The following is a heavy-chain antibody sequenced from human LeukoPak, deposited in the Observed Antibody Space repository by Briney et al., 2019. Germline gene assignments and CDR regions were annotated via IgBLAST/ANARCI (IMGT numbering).Heavy chain of an antibody. D-gene: IGHD6-6*01. Sequence: SETLSLTRTVSGGSISSSRYYWGWLRQPPGKGLEWIGSIYYSGSTYYNPSLKSRVTISVDTSKNQFSLKLSSVTAADTAVYYCARGHEYSSSSGQAFDIWGQGTMVTVSS. J-gene: IGHJ3*02. CDR2: IYYSGST. CDR1: GGSISSSRYY. V-gene: IGHV4-39*07. CDR3: ARGHEYSSSSGQAFDI.